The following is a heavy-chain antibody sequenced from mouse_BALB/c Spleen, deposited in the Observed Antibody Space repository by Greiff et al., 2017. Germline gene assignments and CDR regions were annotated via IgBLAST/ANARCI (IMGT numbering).Heavy chain of an antibody. D-gene: IGHD2-1*01. V-gene: IGHV5-6*02. J-gene: IGHJ3*01. CDR1: GFTFSSYG. Sequence: EVMLVESGGDLVKPGGSLKLSCAASGFTFSSYGMSWVRQTPDKRLEWVATISSGGSYTYYPDSVKGRFTISRDNAKNTLYLQISSLKSEDTAMYYCVGNSFAYWGQGTLVTVSA. CDR2: ISSGGSYT. CDR3: VGNSFAY.